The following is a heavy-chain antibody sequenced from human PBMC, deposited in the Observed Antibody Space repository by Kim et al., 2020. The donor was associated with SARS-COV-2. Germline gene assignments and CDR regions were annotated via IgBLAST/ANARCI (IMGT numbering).Heavy chain of an antibody. D-gene: IGHD2-2*01. CDR1: GFTFTRYW. V-gene: IGHV3-74*01. J-gene: IGHJ4*02. Sequence: GGSLRLSCAGSGFTFTRYWMHWVRQGPGEGLVWLSLIYNDESITIYADSVKGRFTISRDNAKNTVYLQMNSLRDEDTGIYFCVRGGCSSPSCLDSWGQGTLVTVSS. CDR3: VRGGCSSPSCLDS. CDR2: IYNDESIT.